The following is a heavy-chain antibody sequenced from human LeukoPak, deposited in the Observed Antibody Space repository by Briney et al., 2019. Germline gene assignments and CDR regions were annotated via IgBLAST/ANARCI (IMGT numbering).Heavy chain of an antibody. CDR3: ARGNAYDILTGSGYYFDY. CDR1: GFTFSSYS. D-gene: IGHD3-9*01. V-gene: IGHV3-21*01. J-gene: IGHJ4*02. Sequence: KPGGSLRLSCAASGFTFSSYSMNWVRQAPGKGLEWVSSISSSSSYIYYADSVKGRFTISRDNAKNSLYLQMNSLRAEDTAVYYCARGNAYDILTGSGYYFDYWGQGTLVTVSS. CDR2: ISSSSSYI.